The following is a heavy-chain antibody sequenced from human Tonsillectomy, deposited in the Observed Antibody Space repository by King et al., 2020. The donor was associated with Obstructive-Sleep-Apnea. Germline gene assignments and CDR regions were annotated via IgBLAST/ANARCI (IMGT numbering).Heavy chain of an antibody. CDR2: ISGSGGST. J-gene: IGHJ4*02. CDR3: AKDSMDYDTLTGPVDY. D-gene: IGHD3-9*01. V-gene: IGHV3-23*04. CDR1: GFTFRSYA. Sequence: VQLVESGGGLVQPGGSLRLSCAGSGFTFRSYAMSWVRPASGKGLEWVSGISGSGGSTYYADSVKGRFTISRDNSKNTLYLQMNSPRAEDTAVYYCAKDSMDYDTLTGPVDYWGQGTLVTVSS.